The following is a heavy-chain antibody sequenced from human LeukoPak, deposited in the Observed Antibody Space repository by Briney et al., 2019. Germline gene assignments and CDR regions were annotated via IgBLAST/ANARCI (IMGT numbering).Heavy chain of an antibody. CDR2: IFHSGSI. J-gene: IGHJ3*01. Sequence: SETLSLTCTVSGYSISSGYYWGRIRQSPGKGLEWIAIIFHSGSIYYSPSLKSRVTLSVDTSKNQFFLKLNSVNAADTAVYYCARMGVSYYYDSSTYYPLAFDVWGQGTVVTVSS. CDR1: GYSISSGYY. CDR3: ARMGVSYYYDSSTYYPLAFDV. D-gene: IGHD3-22*01. V-gene: IGHV4-38-2*02.